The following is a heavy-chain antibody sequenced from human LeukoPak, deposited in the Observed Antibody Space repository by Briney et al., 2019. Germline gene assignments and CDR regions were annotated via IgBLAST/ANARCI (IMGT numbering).Heavy chain of an antibody. J-gene: IGHJ4*02. CDR2: IKTNTDGATT. V-gene: IGHV3-15*01. CDR3: ATVMWSAAADH. D-gene: IGHD6-13*01. CDR1: GFTFSNAW. Sequence: GGSLRLSCAASGFTFSNAWLNWVRQAPGKGLEWVGRIKTNTDGATTDYAAPVKGRFTISRDDSRNTFFLQMNSLETEDTAMYYCATVMWSAAADHWGQGALVTVSS.